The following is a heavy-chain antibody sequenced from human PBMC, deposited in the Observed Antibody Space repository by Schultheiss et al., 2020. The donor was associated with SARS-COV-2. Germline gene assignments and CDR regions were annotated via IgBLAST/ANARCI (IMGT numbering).Heavy chain of an antibody. CDR1: GFTFSDYY. V-gene: IGHV3-11*06. J-gene: IGHJ4*02. D-gene: IGHD6-19*01. CDR3: ARDPYSSGWYDY. Sequence: GGSLRLSCAASGFTFSDYYMNWIRQAPGKGLEWVSYISSSSSYTNYADSMKGRFTISRDNAKNSLYLQMNSLRAEDTAVYYCARDPYSSGWYDYWGQGTLVTVSS. CDR2: ISSSSSYT.